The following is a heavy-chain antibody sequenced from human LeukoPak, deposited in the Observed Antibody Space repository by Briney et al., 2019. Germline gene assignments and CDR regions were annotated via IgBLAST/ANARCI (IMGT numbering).Heavy chain of an antibody. D-gene: IGHD4-23*01. CDR1: GGSISNGGDY. CDR3: ARAAWRGSNSRDAFDI. V-gene: IGHV4-31*03. CDR2: IYHSGST. Sequence: PSETLSLTCTVSGGSISNGGDYWSWLRQHPGKGLEWIGYIYHSGSTYYNPSLKSRVTISVDTSKNQFSLELSSVTAADTAVYYCARAAWRGSNSRDAFDIWGLGTMVTVSP. J-gene: IGHJ3*02.